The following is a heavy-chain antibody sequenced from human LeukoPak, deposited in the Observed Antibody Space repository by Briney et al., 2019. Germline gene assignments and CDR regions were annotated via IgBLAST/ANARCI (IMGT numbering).Heavy chain of an antibody. Sequence: PGGSLRLSCPASGLTLSSYAMHWFRQAPGKGLEWVAVISYDGSNKYYADSVKGRFTISRDNSKNTLYLQMNSLRAEDTAVYYCARDKRSSGYYYYYWGQGTLVTVSS. D-gene: IGHD3-22*01. J-gene: IGHJ4*02. V-gene: IGHV3-30-3*01. CDR1: GLTLSSYA. CDR2: ISYDGSNK. CDR3: ARDKRSSGYYYYY.